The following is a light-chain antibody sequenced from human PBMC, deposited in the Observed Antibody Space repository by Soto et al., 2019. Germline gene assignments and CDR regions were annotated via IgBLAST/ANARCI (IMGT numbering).Light chain of an antibody. J-gene: IGLJ1*01. Sequence: QSALTQPRSVSGSPGQSVTISCTGTSSDVGGYNYVSWYQHHPGKAPKPMIDNVSKRPSGVPDYISGSKSGNTASLTISGLQAEDEADYYCCSYAGSYIEVFGTGTKLTVL. V-gene: IGLV2-11*01. CDR3: CSYAGSYIEV. CDR1: SSDVGGYNY. CDR2: NVS.